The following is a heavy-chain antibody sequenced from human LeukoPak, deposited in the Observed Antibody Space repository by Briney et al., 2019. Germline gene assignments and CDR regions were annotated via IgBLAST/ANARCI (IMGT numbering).Heavy chain of an antibody. D-gene: IGHD4-23*01. J-gene: IGHJ5*02. V-gene: IGHV3-74*01. CDR3: ARLSTVIT. CDR2: FNTDGSST. CDR1: GSTFSNYW. Sequence: GGSLRLSCAASGSTFSNYWLHWVRQAPGKGLVWVSRFNTDGSSTSYADSVKGRFTISRDNAKNTVYLQMNSLRAEDTAVYYCARLSTVITWGQGTLVTVSS.